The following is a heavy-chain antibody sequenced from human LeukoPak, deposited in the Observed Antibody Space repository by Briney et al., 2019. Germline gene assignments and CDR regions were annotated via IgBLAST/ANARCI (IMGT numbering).Heavy chain of an antibody. CDR1: GYTFTSYG. D-gene: IGHD5-18*01. CDR3: ARSTWIQLVVDY. Sequence: ASVKVSCKASGYTFTSYGISWVRQAPGQGLEWMGWISAYNGNTNYEQKLQGRATMTTDTSTSTAYMELRGLRSDDTSVYYCARSTWIQLVVDYWGQGTLVTVSS. CDR2: ISAYNGNT. J-gene: IGHJ4*02. V-gene: IGHV1-18*01.